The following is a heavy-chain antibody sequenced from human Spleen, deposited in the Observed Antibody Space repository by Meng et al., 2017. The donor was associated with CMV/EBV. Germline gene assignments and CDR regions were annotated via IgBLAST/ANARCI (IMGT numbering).Heavy chain of an antibody. Sequence: QVQLQESGPGLVKPSGTLSLTCAVSGGSISSSNLWTWVRQVPGKGLEWIGEIYHSGSTNNNPSLKSRVTISVDKFKNQFSLKLGSVTAADTAVYYCARIERRRILKYCGSDCSTTDYWGQGTLVTVSS. V-gene: IGHV4-4*02. CDR1: GGSISSSNL. CDR3: ARIERRRILKYCGSDCSTTDY. D-gene: IGHD2-21*02. CDR2: IYHSGST. J-gene: IGHJ4*02.